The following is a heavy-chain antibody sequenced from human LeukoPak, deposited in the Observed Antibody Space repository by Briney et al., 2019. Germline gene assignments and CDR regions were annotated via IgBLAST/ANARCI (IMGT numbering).Heavy chain of an antibody. Sequence: PGGSLRLSCAASGFTFNNYGMHWVRQAPGKGLVWVSRINTDGSSTSYADSVKGRFTISRDNAKNTLYLQMNSLRAEDTAVYYCARGYSSPDYWGQGTLVTVSS. CDR1: GFTFNNYG. CDR2: INTDGSST. J-gene: IGHJ4*02. CDR3: ARGYSSPDY. V-gene: IGHV3-74*01. D-gene: IGHD6-13*01.